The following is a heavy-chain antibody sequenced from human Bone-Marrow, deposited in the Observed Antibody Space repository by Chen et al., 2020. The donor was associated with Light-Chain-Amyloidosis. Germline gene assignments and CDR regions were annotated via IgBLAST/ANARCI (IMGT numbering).Heavy chain of an antibody. V-gene: IGHV3-53*01. Sequence: EVQLVESGGGLIQPGGSLRLSCAASGFTVSSNYMSWVRQAPGKGLEWVSVIYXGGSTYYXXXXKGXXXXXXXXXXXXXXXXXXXXXXEDTAVYYCARGLRGESGYWGQGTLVTVSS. CDR2: IYXGGST. CDR1: GFTVSSNY. J-gene: IGHJ4*02. D-gene: IGHD3-10*01. CDR3: ARGLRGESGY.